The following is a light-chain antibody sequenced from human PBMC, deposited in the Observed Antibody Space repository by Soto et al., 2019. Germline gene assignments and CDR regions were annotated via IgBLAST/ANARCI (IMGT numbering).Light chain of an antibody. CDR3: QQYGGSRWT. CDR1: QSVSSTY. CDR2: GAS. V-gene: IGKV3-20*01. J-gene: IGKJ1*01. Sequence: EIVLTQSPGTLSLSPGKRATLSCRASQSVSSTYLAWYQQKPGQAPRLLIYGASNRATGIPDRISGSGSGTDFTLTISRLEPEDFAVYYCQQYGGSRWTFGQGTRVDI.